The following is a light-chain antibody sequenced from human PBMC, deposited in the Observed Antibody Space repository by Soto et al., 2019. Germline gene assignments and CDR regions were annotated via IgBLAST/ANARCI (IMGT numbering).Light chain of an antibody. V-gene: IGKV1-39*01. J-gene: IGKJ2*01. CDR3: QQTYSTPYT. CDR1: QSIAGD. Sequence: DIQMTQSPSSLSASVGDRVTITCRASQSIAGDLNWYQKRRGKAPNLLIYVTSSLQSGVPSRFSGSGSGAEFTLTISSLQPEDFATYYCQQTYSTPYTLGQGTTLDIK. CDR2: VTS.